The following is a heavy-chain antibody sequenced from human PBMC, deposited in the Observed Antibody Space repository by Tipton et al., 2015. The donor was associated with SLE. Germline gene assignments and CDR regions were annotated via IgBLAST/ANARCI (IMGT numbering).Heavy chain of an antibody. CDR2: IWHDGSNK. J-gene: IGHJ6*02. V-gene: IGHV3-33*01. D-gene: IGHD3-10*01. CDR3: ARVLLWFRSVYGMDV. Sequence: SLRLSCAASGFTFGSYGMHWVRQAPGKGLEGVAVIWHDGSNKYYADSVKGRFSISRDNSKNTVYLQVNSLRAEDTAVYYCARVLLWFRSVYGMDVWGQGTTVTVSS. CDR1: GFTFGSYG.